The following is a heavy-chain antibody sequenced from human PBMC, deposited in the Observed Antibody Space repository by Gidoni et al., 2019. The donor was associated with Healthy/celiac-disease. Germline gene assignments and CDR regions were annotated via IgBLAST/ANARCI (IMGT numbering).Heavy chain of an antibody. V-gene: IGHV3-9*01. CDR1: GFTFDDYA. D-gene: IGHD3-22*01. J-gene: IGHJ1*01. CDR3: AKSGSYDSSGYYTSVAFQH. Sequence: EVQLVESGGGLVQPGRSLRLSCAASGFTFDDYAMHWVRQAPGKGLEWVSGISWNSGSIGYADSVKGRFTISRDNAKNSLYLQMNSLRAEDTALYYCAKSGSYDSSGYYTSVAFQHWGQGTLVTVSS. CDR2: ISWNSGSI.